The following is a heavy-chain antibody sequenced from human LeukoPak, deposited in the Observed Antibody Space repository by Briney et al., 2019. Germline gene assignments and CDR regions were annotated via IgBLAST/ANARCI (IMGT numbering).Heavy chain of an antibody. CDR2: IYYSGNT. D-gene: IGHD6-19*01. Sequence: PSETLSLTCTVSGGSISSYYWSWVRQPPGKGLEWIGYIYYSGNTNYNPSLKSRVTISVDTSKNLFSLKLSSVTAADTAVYYCARPNANGGWFPFDYWGQGTLVTVSS. V-gene: IGHV4-59*08. CDR3: ARPNANGGWFPFDY. CDR1: GGSISSYY. J-gene: IGHJ4*02.